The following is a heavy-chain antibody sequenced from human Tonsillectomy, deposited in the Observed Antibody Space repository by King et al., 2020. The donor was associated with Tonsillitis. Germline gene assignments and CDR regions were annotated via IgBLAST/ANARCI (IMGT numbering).Heavy chain of an antibody. V-gene: IGHV4-38-2*02. Sequence: VQLQESGPGLVKPSETLSLTCTVSGYSISSGYYWGWIRQPPGKGLEWIGSIYHSGSTYYNPSLKSRVTISVDTSKNQFSLKLSSVTAAATAVYYCARVGDYYDSSGPGYWGQGTLVTVSS. J-gene: IGHJ4*02. CDR3: ARVGDYYDSSGPGY. CDR2: IYHSGST. CDR1: GYSISSGYY. D-gene: IGHD3-22*01.